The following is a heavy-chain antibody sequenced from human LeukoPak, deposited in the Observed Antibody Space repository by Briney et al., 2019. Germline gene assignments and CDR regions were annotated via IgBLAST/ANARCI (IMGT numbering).Heavy chain of an antibody. CDR3: ARAYCGGDCYPLSWYFDL. CDR1: GYTFTSYY. CDR2: INPSGGST. D-gene: IGHD2-21*02. V-gene: IGHV1-46*01. Sequence: ASVKVSCEASGYTFTSYYMHWVRQAPGQGLEWMGIINPSGGSTSYAQKFQGRVTMTRDTSTSTVYMELSSLRSEDTAVYYCARAYCGGDCYPLSWYFDLWGRGTLVTVSS. J-gene: IGHJ2*01.